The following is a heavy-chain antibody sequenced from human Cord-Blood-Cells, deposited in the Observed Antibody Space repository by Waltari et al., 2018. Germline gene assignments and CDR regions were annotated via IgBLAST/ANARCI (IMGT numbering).Heavy chain of an antibody. Sequence: EVQLVESGGGLVQPGGSLRLSCAASGFTFSSYWMSWVRQAPGKGLEWVANIKRDGSEKYYVDSVKGRFTISRDNAKNSLYLQMNSLRAEDTAVYYCARELTGDAFDIWGQGTMVTVSS. CDR1: GFTFSSYW. V-gene: IGHV3-7*01. D-gene: IGHD7-27*01. J-gene: IGHJ3*02. CDR3: ARELTGDAFDI. CDR2: IKRDGSEK.